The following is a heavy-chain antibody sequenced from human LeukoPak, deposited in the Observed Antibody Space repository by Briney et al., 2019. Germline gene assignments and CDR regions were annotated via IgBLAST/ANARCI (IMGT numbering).Heavy chain of an antibody. CDR2: INPNSGGT. CDR1: GYTFTGYY. Sequence: ASVKVSCKASGYTFTGYYMHWVRQAPGQGLEWMGWINPNSGGTNYAQKFQGGVTMTRDTSISTAYMELSRLRSDDTAVYYCARGEYSSSWYEVPDYWGQGTLVTVSS. J-gene: IGHJ4*02. V-gene: IGHV1-2*02. D-gene: IGHD6-13*01. CDR3: ARGEYSSSWYEVPDY.